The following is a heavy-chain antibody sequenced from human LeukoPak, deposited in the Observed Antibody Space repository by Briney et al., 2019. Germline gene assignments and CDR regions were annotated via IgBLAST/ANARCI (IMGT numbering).Heavy chain of an antibody. J-gene: IGHJ6*03. CDR2: INTNSGGT. V-gene: IGHV1-2*02. CDR3: ARDPGSGSYYYMDV. Sequence: ASVKVSCKASGYTFTSYYMHWVRQAPGQGLEWMGWINTNSGGTNYAQKFQGRVTMTRDTSISTAYMELRGLRSDDTAVYYCARDPGSGSYYYMDVWGKGTTVTVSS. D-gene: IGHD3-10*01. CDR1: GYTFTSYY.